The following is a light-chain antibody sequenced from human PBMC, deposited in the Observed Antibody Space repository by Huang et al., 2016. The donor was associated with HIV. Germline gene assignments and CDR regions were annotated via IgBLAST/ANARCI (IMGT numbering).Light chain of an antibody. CDR2: GAS. CDR3: QQYNNWPPNT. Sequence: EIVMTQSPATLSMSPGERATLSCRASQSVGSSLAWYQQKPGQAPRLLIYGASTRASGIPARLSGSGSGTEFTLTISSLQSEDFAVYYCQQYNNWPPNTFGQGTKLEIK. J-gene: IGKJ2*01. CDR1: QSVGSS. V-gene: IGKV3-15*01.